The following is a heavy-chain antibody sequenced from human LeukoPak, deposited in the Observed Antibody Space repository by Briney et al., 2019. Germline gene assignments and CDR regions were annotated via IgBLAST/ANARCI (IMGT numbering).Heavy chain of an antibody. D-gene: IGHD3-10*01. V-gene: IGHV3-64*01. CDR1: GFTFSTYS. CDR2: ISSNGDIT. J-gene: IGHJ4*02. CDR3: AREYYGGYIDF. Sequence: GGSLRLSCAASGFTFSTYSMHWVRQAPGKGLESVSAISSNGDITYYANSVKGRFTISRDNSKNTLYLQMGSLRAEDMAVYYCAREYYGGYIDFWGQGTLVTVCS.